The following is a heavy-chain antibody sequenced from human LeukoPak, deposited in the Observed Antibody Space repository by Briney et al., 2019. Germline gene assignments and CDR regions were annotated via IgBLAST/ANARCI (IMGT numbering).Heavy chain of an antibody. V-gene: IGHV3-9*01. CDR1: GFTFDDYA. Sequence: PGRSLRLSCAASGFTFDDYAMHWVRQAPGKGLEWVSGISWNSGSIGYADSVKGRFTISRDNAKNSLYLQMNSLRAEDTALYYCAKGGYGYPYFDYWGRGTLVTVSS. CDR3: AKGGYGYPYFDY. D-gene: IGHD5-18*01. CDR2: ISWNSGSI. J-gene: IGHJ4*02.